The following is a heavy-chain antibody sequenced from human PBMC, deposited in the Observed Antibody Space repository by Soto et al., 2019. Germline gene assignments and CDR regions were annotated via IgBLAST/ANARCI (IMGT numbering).Heavy chain of an antibody. J-gene: IGHJ6*02. Sequence: PGGSLRLSCAASGFTFSSYWMSWVRQAPGKGLEWVANIKQDGSEKYYVDSVKGRFTISRDNAKNSLYLQMNSLRAEDTAVYYCARDPNYDFWSGYGNGMDVWGQGTTVTVSS. CDR1: GFTFSSYW. CDR3: ARDPNYDFWSGYGNGMDV. V-gene: IGHV3-7*03. CDR2: IKQDGSEK. D-gene: IGHD3-3*01.